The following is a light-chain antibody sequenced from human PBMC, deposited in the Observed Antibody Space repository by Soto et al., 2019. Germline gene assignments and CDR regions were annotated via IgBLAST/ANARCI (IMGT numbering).Light chain of an antibody. CDR3: QQRSNWPPYT. J-gene: IGKJ2*01. CDR2: DAS. Sequence: EVVLTQSPATLSLSPGERATLSCRASQSVSNYLAWYQQKPGQAPRLLIYDASTRATGIPARFSGSGSGTDFTLTISSLEPEDFAVYYCQQRSNWPPYTFGQGTNLEIK. V-gene: IGKV3-11*01. CDR1: QSVSNY.